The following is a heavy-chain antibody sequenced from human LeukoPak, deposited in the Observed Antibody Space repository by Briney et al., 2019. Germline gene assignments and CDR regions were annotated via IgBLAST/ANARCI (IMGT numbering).Heavy chain of an antibody. Sequence: ASVKVSCKASGYSFNDYHMHWVRQVPGQGFEWLGRINPKNGYATYAGNFLGRLTMTSDKSTSTVSMDLISLRSDDTAIYYCAKAGRSDYFLRWFDPWGQGTLVTVSS. CDR3: AKAGRSDYFLRWFDP. V-gene: IGHV1-2*06. CDR2: INPKNGYA. D-gene: IGHD3-10*01. J-gene: IGHJ5*02. CDR1: GYSFNDYH.